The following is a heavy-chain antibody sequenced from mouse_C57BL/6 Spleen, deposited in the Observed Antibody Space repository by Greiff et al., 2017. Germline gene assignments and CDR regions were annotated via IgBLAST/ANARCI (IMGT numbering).Heavy chain of an antibody. CDR2: ISYDGSN. V-gene: IGHV3-6*01. J-gene: IGHJ3*01. CDR3: ARRYGNYEFAY. CDR1: GYSITSGYY. D-gene: IGHD2-1*01. Sequence: EVQRVESGPGLVKPSQSLSLTCSVTGYSITSGYYWNWIRQFPGNKLEWMGYISYDGSNNYNPSLKNRISITRDTSKNQFFLKLNSVTTEDTATYYCARRYGNYEFAYWGQGTLVTVSA.